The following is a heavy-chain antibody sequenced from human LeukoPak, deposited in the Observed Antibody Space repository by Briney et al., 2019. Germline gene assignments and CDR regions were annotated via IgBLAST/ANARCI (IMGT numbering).Heavy chain of an antibody. Sequence: NPSETLSLTCAVSGGSISSGGYSWSWIRQPPGKGLEWIGYIYYSGSTYYNPSLRSRVTISVDTSKNHFSLKLSSVTAADTAVYYCARGSSGYYYGEFDYWGQGTLVTVSS. J-gene: IGHJ4*02. CDR2: IYYSGST. CDR3: ARGSSGYYYGEFDY. CDR1: GGSISSGGYS. D-gene: IGHD3-22*01. V-gene: IGHV4-30-4*07.